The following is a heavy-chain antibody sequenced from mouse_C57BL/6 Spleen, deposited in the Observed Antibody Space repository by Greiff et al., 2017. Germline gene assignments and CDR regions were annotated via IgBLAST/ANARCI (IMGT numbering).Heavy chain of an antibody. J-gene: IGHJ1*03. CDR3: ARTSTVVATDWYFDV. Sequence: EVQLVESGGGLVKPGASLKLSCAASGFTFSDYGMHWVRQAPEKGLEWVAYISSGSSTIYYADTVKGRFTISRDNAKNTLFLQMASLRSEGTAMYYCARTSTVVATDWYFDVWGTGTTVTVSS. D-gene: IGHD1-1*01. CDR1: GFTFSDYG. V-gene: IGHV5-17*01. CDR2: ISSGSSTI.